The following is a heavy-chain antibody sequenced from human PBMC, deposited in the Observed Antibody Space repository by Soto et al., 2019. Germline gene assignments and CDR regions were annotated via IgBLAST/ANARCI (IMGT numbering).Heavy chain of an antibody. V-gene: IGHV1-69*06. CDR3: AXXXPTKYYDYVRGDYRREGMDV. J-gene: IGHJ6*02. CDR2: ILPLSGTS. D-gene: IGHD3-16*02. Sequence: GASVKVSCKASGGTFSAYAISWVRQAPGQGLEWMGGILPLSGTSNYTQRFQGRVTITADKSTXXXXXXXXXXXXXXXXVYYCAXXXPTKYYDYVRGDYRREGMDVWGQGTTVTVSS. CDR1: GGTFSAYA.